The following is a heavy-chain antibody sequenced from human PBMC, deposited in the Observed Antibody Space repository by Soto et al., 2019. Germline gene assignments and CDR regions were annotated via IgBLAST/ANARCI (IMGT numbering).Heavy chain of an antibody. Sequence: GGSLRLSCAASGFTFSSYAMHWVRQAPGKGLEWVAVISYDGSNKYYADSVKGRFTISRDNSKNTLYLQMNSLRAEDTAVYYCARAPVVVITRSYFDYWGQGTLVTVSS. CDR1: GFTFSSYA. CDR3: ARAPVVVITRSYFDY. V-gene: IGHV3-30-3*01. CDR2: ISYDGSNK. D-gene: IGHD3-22*01. J-gene: IGHJ4*02.